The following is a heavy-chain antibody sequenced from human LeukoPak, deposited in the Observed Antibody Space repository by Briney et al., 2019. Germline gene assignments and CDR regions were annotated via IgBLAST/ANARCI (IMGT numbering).Heavy chain of an antibody. CDR1: GFTVSSNY. J-gene: IGHJ4*02. CDR3: ARVDSSGYGLDN. CDR2: ISSSSGYI. Sequence: GGSLRLSCAASGFTVSSNYMSWVRQAPGKGLEWVSSISSSSGYIYYADSVKGRFTISRDNAKNSLYLQMNSLRAEDTAVYSCARVDSSGYGLDNWGQGTLVTVSS. D-gene: IGHD3-22*01. V-gene: IGHV3-21*01.